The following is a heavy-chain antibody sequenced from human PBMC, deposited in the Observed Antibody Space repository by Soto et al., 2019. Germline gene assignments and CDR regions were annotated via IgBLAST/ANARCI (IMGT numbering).Heavy chain of an antibody. D-gene: IGHD3-16*01. Sequence: QVQLQESGPGLVKPSETLSLSCNVSGGSISGHYWSWVRQTPGKGLEWIGYIYYSGSTNYNPSLKRRVTISVDTSQNHFSLRLTSVTAADTAVYYCARGPYYDLIWNYYYMDVWGKGTTVTVSS. V-gene: IGHV4-59*08. CDR1: GGSISGHY. CDR3: ARGPYYDLIWNYYYMDV. J-gene: IGHJ6*03. CDR2: IYYSGST.